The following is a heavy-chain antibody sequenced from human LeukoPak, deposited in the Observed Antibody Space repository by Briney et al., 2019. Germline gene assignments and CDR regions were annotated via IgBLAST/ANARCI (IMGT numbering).Heavy chain of an antibody. V-gene: IGHV4-59*01. J-gene: IGHJ6*02. CDR2: IYYSGST. Sequence: PSETLSLTCTVSGGSISSYYWSWIRQPPGKGLEWIGYIYYSGSTNYNPSLKSRVTISVDTSKNQSSLKLSSVTAADTAVYYCASGVVVVAGYYGMDVWGQGTTVTVSS. D-gene: IGHD2-15*01. CDR3: ASGVVVVAGYYGMDV. CDR1: GGSISSYY.